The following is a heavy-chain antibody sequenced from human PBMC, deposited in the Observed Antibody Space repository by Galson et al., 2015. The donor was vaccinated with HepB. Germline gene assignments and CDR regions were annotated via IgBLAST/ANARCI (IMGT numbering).Heavy chain of an antibody. J-gene: IGHJ4*02. CDR1: GFTFSDYY. Sequence: SLRLSCAASGFTFSDYYMSWIRQAPGKGLEWVSYISSSSSYTNYADSVKGRFTISRDNAKNSLYLQMNSLRAEDTAVYYCASSGFDYDSSGYYSCDYWGQGTLVTVSS. D-gene: IGHD3-22*01. V-gene: IGHV3-11*06. CDR2: ISSSSSYT. CDR3: ASSGFDYDSSGYYSCDY.